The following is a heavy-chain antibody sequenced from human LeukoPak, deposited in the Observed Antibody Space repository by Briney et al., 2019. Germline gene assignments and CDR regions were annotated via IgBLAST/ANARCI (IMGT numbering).Heavy chain of an antibody. V-gene: IGHV3-9*01. CDR1: GFTFDDYA. CDR2: ISWNSGSI. D-gene: IGHD2-21*02. J-gene: IGHJ3*02. Sequence: PGRSLRLSCAASGFTFDDYAMHWVRHAPGKGLEWVSGISWNSGSIGYADSVKGRFTISRDNAKNSLYLQMNSLRAEDTALYYCAKDMNCGGDCFRFQETNDAFDIWGQGTMVTVSS. CDR3: AKDMNCGGDCFRFQETNDAFDI.